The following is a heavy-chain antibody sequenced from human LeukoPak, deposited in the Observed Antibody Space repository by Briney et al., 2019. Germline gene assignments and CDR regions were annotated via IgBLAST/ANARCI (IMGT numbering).Heavy chain of an antibody. D-gene: IGHD6-6*01. V-gene: IGHV3-7*01. Sequence: GGSLRLSCAASGFTFTNYWMIWVRQAPGKGLEWVANINEDGSQKYYVGSVEGRSTISRDNAKNSLYLQMNSLRAEDTAVYYCASSTYSSSPSWGQGTLVTVSS. CDR3: ASSTYSSSPS. J-gene: IGHJ5*02. CDR1: GFTFTNYW. CDR2: INEDGSQK.